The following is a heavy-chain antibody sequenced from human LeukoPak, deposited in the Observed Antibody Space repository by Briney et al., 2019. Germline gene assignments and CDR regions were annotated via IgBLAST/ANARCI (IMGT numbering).Heavy chain of an antibody. CDR3: ARDLRNYYGMDV. Sequence: GGSLRLSCAASGFTFSNYAMNWVRQAPGKGLGWVSTISGSGGSTYYADSVEGRFTISRDNAKNSLYLQMNSLRDEDTAVYYCARDLRNYYGMDVWGQGTTVTVS. CDR2: ISGSGGST. CDR1: GFTFSNYA. D-gene: IGHD1-14*01. J-gene: IGHJ6*02. V-gene: IGHV3-23*01.